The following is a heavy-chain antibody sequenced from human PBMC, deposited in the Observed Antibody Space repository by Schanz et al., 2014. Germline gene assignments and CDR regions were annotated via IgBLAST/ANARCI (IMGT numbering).Heavy chain of an antibody. D-gene: IGHD3-10*01. CDR1: GYSFISHA. CDR2: INAANGNT. Sequence: QVQLVQSGAEVKKPGASVKVSCKASGYSFISHAIHWVRQAPGQRLEWMGWINAANGNTRYSQKFQGRVTMTRNTSISTAYMELSSLRAEDTAVYYCAKDQGSYGSGSYSYFDYWGQGTLATVSS. V-gene: IGHV1-3*01. J-gene: IGHJ4*02. CDR3: AKDQGSYGSGSYSYFDY.